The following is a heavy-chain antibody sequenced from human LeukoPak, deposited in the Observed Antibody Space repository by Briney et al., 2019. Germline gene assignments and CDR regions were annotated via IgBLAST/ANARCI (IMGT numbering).Heavy chain of an antibody. J-gene: IGHJ4*02. Sequence: RRASVKVSCKASGYTFTSHGISWVRQAPGQGLEWMGWISGYTGNTNYAQKFQGRVTITTETSTSTAYMELRSLRSDDTAVYYCARDFFSDSSGYPLLYYFDYWGQGSLVTVST. V-gene: IGHV1-18*01. CDR1: GYTFTSHG. CDR3: ARDFFSDSSGYPLLYYFDY. CDR2: ISGYTGNT. D-gene: IGHD3-22*01.